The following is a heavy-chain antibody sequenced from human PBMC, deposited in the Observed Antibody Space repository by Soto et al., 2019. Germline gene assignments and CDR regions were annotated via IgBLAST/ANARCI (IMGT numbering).Heavy chain of an antibody. CDR2: IYSGGST. D-gene: IGHD6-19*01. Sequence: EVQLVESGGGLVQPGGSLRLSCAASGFTVSSNYMSWVRQAPGKGLEWVSVIYSGGSTYYADSVKGRFTISRDNSKNTLYLQMNSLRAEDTAVYYCARGHATQYSSGWHDYYYYYGMDVWGQGTTVTVSS. CDR3: ARGHATQYSSGWHDYYYYYGMDV. J-gene: IGHJ6*02. V-gene: IGHV3-66*01. CDR1: GFTVSSNY.